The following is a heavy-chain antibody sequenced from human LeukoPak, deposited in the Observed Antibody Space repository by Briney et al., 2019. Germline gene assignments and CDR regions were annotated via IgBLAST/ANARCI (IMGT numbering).Heavy chain of an antibody. D-gene: IGHD6-13*01. J-gene: IGHJ5*02. CDR3: ARERYSSSWYTFDP. V-gene: IGHV4-59*01. CDR1: GGSISNYY. CDR2: IYYSGST. Sequence: SETLSLTCTVSGGSISNYYWSWIRQPPGKGLEWVGYIYYSGSTNYNPSLNSRVTISVDASKNQSSLKLSSVTAADTAVYYCARERYSSSWYTFDPWGQGTLVTVSS.